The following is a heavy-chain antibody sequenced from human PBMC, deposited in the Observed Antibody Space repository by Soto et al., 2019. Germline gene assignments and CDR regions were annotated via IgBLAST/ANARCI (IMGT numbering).Heavy chain of an antibody. D-gene: IGHD6-19*01. CDR1: GGTFSSYA. CDR3: ASNTRTIAVAGRGGSYYGMDV. V-gene: IGHV1-69*01. J-gene: IGHJ6*02. Sequence: QVQLVQSGAEVKKPGSSVKVSCKASGGTFSSYAISWVRQAPGQGLEWMGGIIPIFGTENYAQQFQGRVTTTADESTSTAYMEPSSPRSEDTAMYYCASNTRTIAVAGRGGSYYGMDVWGQGTTVTVSS. CDR2: IIPIFGTE.